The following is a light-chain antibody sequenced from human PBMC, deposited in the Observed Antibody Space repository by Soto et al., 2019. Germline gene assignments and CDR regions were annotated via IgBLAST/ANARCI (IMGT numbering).Light chain of an antibody. V-gene: IGKV3-20*01. J-gene: IGKJ1*01. CDR2: GAS. CDR1: QSVPRSY. CDR3: HQYGSSPQT. Sequence: EIVMTQSPATLSVSPGERATLSCRASQSVPRSYLAWYQQKPGQAPRLLIYGASSRATGIPDRFTGSGSGTDFTLTISRLEPEDFAVFYCHQYGSSPQTFGQGTKVDIK.